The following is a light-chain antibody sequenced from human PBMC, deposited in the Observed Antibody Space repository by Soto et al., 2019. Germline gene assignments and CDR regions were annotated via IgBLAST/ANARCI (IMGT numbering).Light chain of an antibody. V-gene: IGLV4-60*02. J-gene: IGLJ2*01. Sequence: QLVLTRSSSASASLGSSVKLTCTLSSGHRSYIIAWHQQQPGKAPRYMMRLEGSGTYNKGSGVPDRFSGSSSGANRYLTIYNLQFEDEADYYCETWDSNTRVFGGGTKLTVL. CDR3: ETWDSNTRV. CDR2: LEGSGTY. CDR1: SGHRSYI.